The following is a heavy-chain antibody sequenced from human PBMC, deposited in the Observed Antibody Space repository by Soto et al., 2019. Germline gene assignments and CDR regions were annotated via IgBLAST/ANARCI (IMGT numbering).Heavy chain of an antibody. Sequence: ASVKVSCKASGYTFTSYGISWVRQAPGQGLEWMGWISAYNGNANYAQKLQGRVTMTTDTSTSTAYMELRSLRSDDTAVYYCARAGYYDFWSGYYNFDYWGQGTLVTVSS. CDR1: GYTFTSYG. V-gene: IGHV1-18*04. D-gene: IGHD3-3*01. CDR3: ARAGYYDFWSGYYNFDY. CDR2: ISAYNGNA. J-gene: IGHJ4*02.